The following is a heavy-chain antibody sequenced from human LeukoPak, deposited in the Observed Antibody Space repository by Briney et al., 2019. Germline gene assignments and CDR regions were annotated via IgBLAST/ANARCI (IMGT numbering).Heavy chain of an antibody. J-gene: IGHJ5*02. D-gene: IGHD3-16*01. V-gene: IGHV3-64*01. Sequence: GGSLRLSCAVSGFTFRSYFMHWVRQAPGKELEYVSAINYNGDGTYYANSVKGRFTISRDNSKDTVYLQMGSLRAEDTAVYYCARDPSVGGFSGSELDLWGQGTLVTVSS. CDR3: ARDPSVGGFSGSELDL. CDR1: GFTFRSYF. CDR2: INYNGDGT.